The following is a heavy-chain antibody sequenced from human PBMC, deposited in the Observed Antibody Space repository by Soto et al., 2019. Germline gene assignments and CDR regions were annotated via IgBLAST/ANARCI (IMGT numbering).Heavy chain of an antibody. D-gene: IGHD5-18*01. CDR2: ISGVGDST. Sequence: GGSLRLSCAASGFTFSTYAMSWVRQAPGKGLEWVSAISGVGDSTYYAASVKGRLTISRDNSMNTLYLQMNSLRIEDTALYYCAHPRGYGVFDGYDICGHGTTVPVSS. J-gene: IGHJ6*02. V-gene: IGHV3-23*01. CDR1: GFTFSTYA. CDR3: AHPRGYGVFDGYDI.